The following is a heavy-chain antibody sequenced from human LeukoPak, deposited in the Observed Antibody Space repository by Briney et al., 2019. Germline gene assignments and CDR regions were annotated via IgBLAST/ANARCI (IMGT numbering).Heavy chain of an antibody. J-gene: IGHJ4*02. CDR3: ARAGMWWELLID. V-gene: IGHV1-2*02. Sequence: ASVEVSCKASGYTFTGYYMHWVRQAPGQGLEWMGWINPNSGGTNYAQKLQGRVTMTTDTSTSTAYMELRSLRSDDTAVYYCARAGMWWELLIDWGQGTLVTVSS. D-gene: IGHD1-26*01. CDR2: INPNSGGT. CDR1: GYTFTGYY.